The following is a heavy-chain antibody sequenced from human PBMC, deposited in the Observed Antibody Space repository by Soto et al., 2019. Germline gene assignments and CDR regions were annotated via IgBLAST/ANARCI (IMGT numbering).Heavy chain of an antibody. CDR2: IYYSGST. CDR1: GGSISSSSYY. J-gene: IGHJ6*02. Sequence: SETLSLTCTVSGGSISSSSYYWGWFRQPPGKGLEWIGSIYYSGSTYYNPSLKSRVTISVDTSKNQFSLKLSSVTAADTAVYYCARRLYYDSSGFEGCGMDVWGQGTTVT. CDR3: ARRLYYDSSGFEGCGMDV. V-gene: IGHV4-39*01. D-gene: IGHD3-22*01.